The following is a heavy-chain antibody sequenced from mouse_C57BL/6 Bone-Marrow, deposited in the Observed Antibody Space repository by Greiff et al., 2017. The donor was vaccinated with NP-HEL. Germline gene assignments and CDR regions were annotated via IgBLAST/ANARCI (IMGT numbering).Heavy chain of an antibody. CDR2: IYPRSGNT. V-gene: IGHV1-81*01. CDR3: AKGYYYVRFAY. D-gene: IGHD1-1*01. J-gene: IGHJ3*01. Sequence: VKLVESGAELARPGASVKLSCKASGYTFTSYGISWVKQRTGQGLEWIGEIYPRSGNTYYNEKFKGKATLTADKSSSTAYMELRSLTSEDSAVYFCAKGYYYVRFAYWGQGTLVTVSA. CDR1: GYTFTSYG.